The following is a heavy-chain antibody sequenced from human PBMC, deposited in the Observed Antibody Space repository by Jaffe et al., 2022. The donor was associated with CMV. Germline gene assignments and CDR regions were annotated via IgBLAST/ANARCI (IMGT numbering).Heavy chain of an antibody. CDR2: ISSSSSYI. CDR1: GFTFSSYS. Sequence: EVQLVESGGGLVKPGGSLRLSCAASGFTFSSYSMNWVRQAPGKGLEWVSSISSSSSYIYYADSVKGRFTISRDNAKNSLYLQMNSLRAEDTAVYYCARGTPPSGWGYYDSSGYYYYFDYWGQGTLVTVSS. D-gene: IGHD3-22*01. CDR3: ARGTPPSGWGYYDSSGYYYYFDY. J-gene: IGHJ4*02. V-gene: IGHV3-21*01.